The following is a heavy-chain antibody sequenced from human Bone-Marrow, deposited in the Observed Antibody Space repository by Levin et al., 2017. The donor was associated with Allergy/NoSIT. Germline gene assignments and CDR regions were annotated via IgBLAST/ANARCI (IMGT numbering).Heavy chain of an antibody. CDR2: ISSSSSYI. V-gene: IGHV3-21*01. Sequence: NTGGSLRLSCAASGFTFSSYSMNWVRQAPGKGLEWVSSISSSSSYIYYADSVKGRFTISRDNAKNSLYLQMNSLRAEDTAVYYCAIINPGITGTYFDYWGQGTLVTVSS. CDR1: GFTFSSYS. D-gene: IGHD1-20*01. J-gene: IGHJ4*02. CDR3: AIINPGITGTYFDY.